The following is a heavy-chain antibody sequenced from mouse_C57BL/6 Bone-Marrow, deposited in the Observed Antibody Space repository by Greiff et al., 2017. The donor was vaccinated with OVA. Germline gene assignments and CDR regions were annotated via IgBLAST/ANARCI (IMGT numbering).Heavy chain of an antibody. Sequence: VHLVESGAELVRPGTSVKVSCKASGYAFTNYLIEWVKQRPGQGLEWIGVINPGSGGTNYNEKFKGKATLTADKSSSTAYMQLSSLTSEDSAVYFCARFVFYYDYLFDYWGQGTTLTVSS. V-gene: IGHV1-54*01. CDR1: GYAFTNYL. CDR3: ARFVFYYDYLFDY. CDR2: INPGSGGT. D-gene: IGHD2-4*01. J-gene: IGHJ2*01.